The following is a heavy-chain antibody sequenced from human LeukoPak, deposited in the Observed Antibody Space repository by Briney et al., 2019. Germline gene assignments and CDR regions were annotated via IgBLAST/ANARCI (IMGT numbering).Heavy chain of an antibody. CDR1: GGSISSSSYY. J-gene: IGHJ4*02. CDR2: IYYSGST. CDR3: ASRSSGWNKYYFDY. D-gene: IGHD6-19*01. Sequence: SETLSLTCTVSGGSISSSSYYWGWIRQPPGKGLEWIGSIYYSGSTNYNPSLKSRVTISVDTSKNQFSLKLSSVTAADTAVYYCASRSSGWNKYYFDYWGQGTLVTVSS. V-gene: IGHV4-39*07.